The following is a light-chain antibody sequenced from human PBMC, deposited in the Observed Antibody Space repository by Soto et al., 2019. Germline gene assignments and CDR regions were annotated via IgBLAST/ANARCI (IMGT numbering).Light chain of an antibody. J-gene: IGKJ4*01. Sequence: EIVMTQSPVTLSVSPGERATLSCRASQSVSSNLARYQQKTGQAPRLLIYVTSTRPTGIQARFSGSGSGTDFTLTISTLQSEDFAVYYCQQYNKWPLTFGGGTKVEIK. CDR1: QSVSSN. CDR2: VTS. V-gene: IGKV3-15*01. CDR3: QQYNKWPLT.